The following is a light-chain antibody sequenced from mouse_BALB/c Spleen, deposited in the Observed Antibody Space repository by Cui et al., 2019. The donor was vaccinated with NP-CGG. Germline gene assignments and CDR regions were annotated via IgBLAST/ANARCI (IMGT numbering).Light chain of an antibody. Sequence: PVVTPEYAPTTSPGETVTLTCRSSTGAVTTSNYANWVQEKPDHLFTGLIGGTNNRAPGVPARFSGSLTGDKAALTITGAQTEDEAIYFCALWYSNQWVFRGGTRLTVL. J-gene: IGLJ1*01. CDR2: GTN. CDR3: ALWYSNQWV. V-gene: IGLV1*01. CDR1: TGAVTTSNY.